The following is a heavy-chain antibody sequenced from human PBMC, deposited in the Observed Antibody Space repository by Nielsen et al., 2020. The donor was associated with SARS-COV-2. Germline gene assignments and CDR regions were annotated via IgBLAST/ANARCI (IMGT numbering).Heavy chain of an antibody. V-gene: IGHV3-30*18. J-gene: IGHJ6*03. D-gene: IGHD1-26*01. CDR1: GFPFSSYG. CDR2: ISYDGSNK. Sequence: GGSLTLTCAASGFPFSSYGMHWVRQAPGKGLEWVAVISYDGSNKYYADSVKGRFTISRDNSKNTLYLQMNSLRAEDTAVYYCAKDGPRVNSGCYDYYYYMDVWANGTTVTVTS. CDR3: AKDGPRVNSGCYDYYYYMDV.